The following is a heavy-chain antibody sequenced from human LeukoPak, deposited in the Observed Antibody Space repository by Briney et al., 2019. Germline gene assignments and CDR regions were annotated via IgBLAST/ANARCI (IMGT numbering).Heavy chain of an antibody. D-gene: IGHD4-17*01. V-gene: IGHV4-59*01. CDR2: IYYTGTT. J-gene: IGHJ6*02. CDR3: AREDPQTTVPEGMDV. CDR1: GGSISTYY. Sequence: PSETLSLTCTVSGGSISTYYWSWIRQPPGKGLEWIGYIYYTGTTNYNPSLRSRVTISVDTSRNQFSLRLSSVTAADTAVYYCAREDPQTTVPEGMDVWGHGTTVIVSS.